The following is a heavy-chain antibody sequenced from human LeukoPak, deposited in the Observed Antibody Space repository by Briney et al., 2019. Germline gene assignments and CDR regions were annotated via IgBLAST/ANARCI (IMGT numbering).Heavy chain of an antibody. D-gene: IGHD6-13*01. CDR2: IYSSGST. J-gene: IGHJ4*02. V-gene: IGHV4-61*01. CDR3: ARALYSSRRSFDY. Sequence: ASETLSLTCTVSGGSVTSGSNYWSWIRQPPGRGLEWIGYIYSSGSTEYNPGLKSRVTISVDTSKNQFSLKLSSVTAADTAVYYCARALYSSRRSFDYWGQGTLVTVSS. CDR1: GGSVTSGSNY.